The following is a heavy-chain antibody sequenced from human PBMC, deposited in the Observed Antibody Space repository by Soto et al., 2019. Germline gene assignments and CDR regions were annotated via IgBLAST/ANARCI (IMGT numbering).Heavy chain of an antibody. Sequence: PGGSLRLSCVASGFTFRAYDMYWVRQSPGRGLEWVAMISFDGTKIHYADSVKGRFAISRDNGKNRLDLQMNSLRAEDTALYRCVRDILRIPYGSGRFDPSGLGTLVTVYS. CDR3: VRDILRIPYGSGRFDP. D-gene: IGHD3-10*01. CDR1: GFTFRAYD. V-gene: IGHV3-33*05. CDR2: ISFDGTKI. J-gene: IGHJ5*02.